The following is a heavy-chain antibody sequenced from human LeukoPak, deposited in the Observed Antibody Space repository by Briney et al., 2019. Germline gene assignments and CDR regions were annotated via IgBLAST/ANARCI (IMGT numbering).Heavy chain of an antibody. CDR1: GFTVSRNY. CDR3: ASLRSGTTKYFDY. Sequence: PGGSLRLSCAVSGFTVSRNYMTWVRQPPGKGLEWISVIYTDTYYADSAKGRFTISRDNSKNTLYLQMNSLRAEDTAVYYCASLRSGTTKYFDYWGQGTLVTVSS. D-gene: IGHD1-1*01. V-gene: IGHV3-53*01. J-gene: IGHJ4*02. CDR2: IYTDT.